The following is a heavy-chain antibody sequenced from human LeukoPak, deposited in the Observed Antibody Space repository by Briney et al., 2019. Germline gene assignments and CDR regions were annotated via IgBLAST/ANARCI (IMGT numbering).Heavy chain of an antibody. CDR3: ASLVGSGWPRDFDY. J-gene: IGHJ4*02. D-gene: IGHD6-19*01. Sequence: GGSLRLSCAASGFTFDDYGMSWVRQAPGKGLEWVSGINWNGGSTGYADSVKGRFTISRDNAKNSLYLQMNSLRAEDTALYYCASLVGSGWPRDFDYWGQGTLVTVSS. V-gene: IGHV3-20*04. CDR2: INWNGGST. CDR1: GFTFDDYG.